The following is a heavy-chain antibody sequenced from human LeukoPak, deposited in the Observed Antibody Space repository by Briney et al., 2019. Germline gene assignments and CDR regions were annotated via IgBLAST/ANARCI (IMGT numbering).Heavy chain of an antibody. D-gene: IGHD2-15*01. J-gene: IGHJ6*02. CDR2: ISSSISYI. CDR3: ARDQYCSGGSCMDV. CDR1: GFTFSSYS. V-gene: IGHV3-21*01. Sequence: GGSLRLSCAASGFTFSSYSMNWVRQAPGKGLEWVSSISSSISYIYYADSVKGRFTISRDNAKNSLYLQMNSLRAEDTAVYYCARDQYCSGGSCMDVRGQGTTVSVSS.